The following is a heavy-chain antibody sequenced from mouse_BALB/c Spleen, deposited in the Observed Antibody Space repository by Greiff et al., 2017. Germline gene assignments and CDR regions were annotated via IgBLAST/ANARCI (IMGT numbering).Heavy chain of an antibody. J-gene: IGHJ4*01. V-gene: IGHV14-3*02. Sequence: VQLKESGAELVKPGASVKLSCTASGFNIKDTYMHWVKQRPEQGLEWIGRIDPANGNTKYDPKFQGKATITADTSSNTAYLQLSSLTSEDTAVYYCARPSVYYAMDYWGQGTSVTVSS. CDR3: ARPSVYYAMDY. CDR2: IDPANGNT. CDR1: GFNIKDTY.